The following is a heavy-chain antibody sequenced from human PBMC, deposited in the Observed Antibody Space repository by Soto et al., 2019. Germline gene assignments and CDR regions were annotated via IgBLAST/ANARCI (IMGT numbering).Heavy chain of an antibody. CDR2: ISSSSSYI. CDR1: GFTFSSYS. J-gene: IGHJ4*02. CDR3: ASELQSPQQFSSSTGEYGGYFDY. V-gene: IGHV3-21*01. D-gene: IGHD6-6*01. Sequence: GGSLRLSCAASGFTFSSYSMNWVRQAPGKGLEWVSSISSSSSYIYYADSVKGRFTISRDNAKNSLYLQMNSLRAEDTAVYYCASELQSPQQFSSSTGEYGGYFDYWGQGTLVTVSS.